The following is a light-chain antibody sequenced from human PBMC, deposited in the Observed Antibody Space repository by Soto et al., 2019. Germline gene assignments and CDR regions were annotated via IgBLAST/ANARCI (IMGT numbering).Light chain of an antibody. CDR1: SSDVGRYNY. V-gene: IGLV2-14*03. Sequence: QSALTQPASVSESPGQSITISCTGTSSDVGRYNYVSWYQHRPGKPPKLMIYDVNHRPSGVSARFSGSKSGNTASLTISGLQAEDEADYYCSSYLSSNTVLFGGGTKRTVL. CDR2: DVN. CDR3: SSYLSSNTVL. J-gene: IGLJ3*02.